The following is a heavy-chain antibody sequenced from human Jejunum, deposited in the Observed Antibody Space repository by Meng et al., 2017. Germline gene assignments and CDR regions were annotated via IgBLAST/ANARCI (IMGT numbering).Heavy chain of an antibody. CDR3: ARGGFFEAAAANLIDS. J-gene: IGHJ4*02. V-gene: IGHV4-61*01. D-gene: IGHD6-13*01. CDR1: GGSVSSGNYY. Sequence: QVSRQHTGPVLVMHSDTLSLSCVVSGGSVSSGNYYWSWIRQHPGKGLEWIGYIYYSGSTNYNPSLKSRVTISVDTSKNQFSLKLSSVTAADTAVYYCARGGFFEAAAANLIDSWGQGTLVTVSS. CDR2: IYYSGST.